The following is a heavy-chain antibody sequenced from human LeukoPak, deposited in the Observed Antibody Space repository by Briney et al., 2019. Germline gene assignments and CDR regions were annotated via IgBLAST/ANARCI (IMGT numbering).Heavy chain of an antibody. D-gene: IGHD3-9*01. V-gene: IGHV3-23*01. CDR1: GFTFSAFG. CDR2: ITKSGDST. CDR3: TKDYCGKFCSAV. J-gene: IGHJ6*02. Sequence: GGSLRLSCAASGFTFSAFGMNWVRQAPEKGLEWVSTITKSGDSTYYVDSVKGRFTISRDNSENTLYLQMNSLRAEDTAKYYCTKDYCGKFCSAVWGQGTTVTVSS.